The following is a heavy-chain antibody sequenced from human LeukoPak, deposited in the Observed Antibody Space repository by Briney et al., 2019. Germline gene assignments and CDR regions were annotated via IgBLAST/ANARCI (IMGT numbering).Heavy chain of an antibody. CDR3: ARGHSSSWMSEIDY. CDR2: ITRSSRII. J-gene: IGHJ4*02. CDR1: GFTFSNFE. Sequence: GGSLRLSCAASGFTFSNFEMNWVRQIPGKGLEWLSFITRSSRIIYYADSAKGRFTISRDNAKNSLYLQMNSQRAEDTAVYYCARGHSSSWMSEIDYWGQGTLVTVSS. V-gene: IGHV3-48*03. D-gene: IGHD6-13*01.